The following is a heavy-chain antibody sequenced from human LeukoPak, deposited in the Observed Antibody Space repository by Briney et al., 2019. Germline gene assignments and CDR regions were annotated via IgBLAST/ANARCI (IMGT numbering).Heavy chain of an antibody. V-gene: IGHV4-59*08. CDR2: IFQTGHS. J-gene: IGHJ3*01. CDR3: ARHPFSDGVDC. Sequence: SETLSLTCTVSGGSISTFYWSWLRQPPGKGLEWIGYIFQTGHSNYNPSLKGRVTISVDTSKNQLSRKLYSVTVADTAIYYCARHPFSDGVDCWGQGTMVTVSS. CDR1: GGSISTFY.